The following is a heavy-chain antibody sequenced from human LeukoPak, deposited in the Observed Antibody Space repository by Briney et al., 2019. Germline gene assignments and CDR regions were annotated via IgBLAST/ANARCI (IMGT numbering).Heavy chain of an antibody. CDR1: GDLMSSTRSNYY. CDR3: ARDYWGSLDY. J-gene: IGHJ4*02. V-gene: IGHV4-61*01. Sequence: PSETLSLTCTVSGDLMSSTRSNYYWSWIRQPPGKGLEWIGYMSHSGATNNNFNPSLKSRVTLSVDTSKRQLSLKLSSVAAADTAIYYCARDYWGSLDYWGQGILVTVSS. CDR2: MSHSGAT. D-gene: IGHD7-27*01.